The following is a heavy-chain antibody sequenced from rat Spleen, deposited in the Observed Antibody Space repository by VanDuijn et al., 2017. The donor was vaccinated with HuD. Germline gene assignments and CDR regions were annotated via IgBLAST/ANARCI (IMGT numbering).Heavy chain of an antibody. V-gene: IGHV5-25*01. CDR3: ARHGAYNNYGWFAY. CDR1: GFTFSDYY. D-gene: IGHD1-10*01. Sequence: EVRLVESGGGLVQPGRSLKLSCAASGFTFSDYYMAWVRQTPTKGLEGVASISSGGGGTYYPDSVKGRFTISRDNAKSTLYLQMDSLRSEDTASYYCARHGAYNNYGWFAYWGQGTLVTVSS. CDR2: ISSGGGGT. J-gene: IGHJ3*01.